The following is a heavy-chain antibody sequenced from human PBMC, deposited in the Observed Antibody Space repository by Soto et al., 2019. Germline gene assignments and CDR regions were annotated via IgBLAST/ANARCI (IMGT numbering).Heavy chain of an antibody. V-gene: IGHV1-46*03. CDR2: INPSGGGA. J-gene: IGHJ4*02. CDR1: GDTFTTYY. Sequence: QVQLVQSGAGVKKPGASVTASCKASGDTFTTYYLHWVRQAPGQGLEWLGMINPSGGGATYAQKFLGRLTMTRDTSTNTVDMELSSLISEDTAVYYCVRGGSVVVVTAPFDYWGQGTLVTVSS. CDR3: VRGGSVVVVTAPFDY. D-gene: IGHD2-21*02.